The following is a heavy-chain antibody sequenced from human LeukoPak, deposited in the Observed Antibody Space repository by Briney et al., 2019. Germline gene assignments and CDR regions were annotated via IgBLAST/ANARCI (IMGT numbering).Heavy chain of an antibody. D-gene: IGHD5/OR15-5a*01. CDR3: AGYGVYPY. CDR1: GFAVNTYD. V-gene: IGHV3-48*01. J-gene: IGHJ4*02. Sequence: TGGSLRLSCAASGFAVNTYDMHWVRQAPGEGPQWIAYFGISGTIYYADSVRGRFTISRDSAKNSLYLQMNGLGVDDTTIYYCAGYGVYPYWGQGTPVTVSS. CDR2: FGISGTI.